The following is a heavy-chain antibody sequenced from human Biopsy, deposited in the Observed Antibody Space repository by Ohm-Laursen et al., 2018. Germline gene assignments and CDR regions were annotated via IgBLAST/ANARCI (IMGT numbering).Heavy chain of an antibody. CDR3: ARDYDTSGYYYVS. CDR2: IFYRGST. J-gene: IGHJ5*02. V-gene: IGHV4-39*01. CDR1: GVSINGGRYY. D-gene: IGHD3-22*01. Sequence: SETPSLTCTVSGVSINGGRYYWNWIRQPPGKGLEWIGSIFYRGSTHYKPSLKSRVNISVGTSKNQFSLKLNSVTAADTAVYYCARDYDTSGYYYVSWGQGTLVTVSS.